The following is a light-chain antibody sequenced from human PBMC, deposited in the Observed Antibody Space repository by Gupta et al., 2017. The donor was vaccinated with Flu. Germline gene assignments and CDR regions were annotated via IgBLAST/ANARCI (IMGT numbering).Light chain of an antibody. CDR3: QQSDSTPYT. CDR2: AAS. Sequence: PSSLSAFVRVRVTFPCRASHSISNYLHWYPQKPGKAPKLLIYAASRLQSGVPSRFSSIGSGTQITLTISGLPTEAFATYYCQQSDSTPYTFGQGTKLEIK. V-gene: IGKV1-39*01. CDR1: HSISNY. J-gene: IGKJ2*01.